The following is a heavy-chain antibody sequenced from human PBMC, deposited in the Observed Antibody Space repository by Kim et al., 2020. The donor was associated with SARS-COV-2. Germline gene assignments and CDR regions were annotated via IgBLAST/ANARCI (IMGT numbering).Heavy chain of an antibody. V-gene: IGHV3-11*01. CDR3: ARGNFYDFEY. J-gene: IGHJ4*02. Sequence: STIDHADAVKGRFTLARNNGKNFLYLQINSLRVEDTAVYYCARGNFYDFEYWGQGILVTVSS. D-gene: IGHD3-10*01. CDR2: STI.